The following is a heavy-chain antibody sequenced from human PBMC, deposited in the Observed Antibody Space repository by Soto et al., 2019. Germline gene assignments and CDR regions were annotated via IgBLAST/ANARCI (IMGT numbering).Heavy chain of an antibody. CDR1: GFTFSHYG. J-gene: IGHJ4*02. Sequence: QVQLVESGGGVVQPGRSLRLSCAVSGFTFSHYGMHWVRQAPGRGLEWVAVIWHDASKRYYADSVKGRFTISRDNSKNMLYLQVSSLRPEDTAVSYCARYDGSGYLHYWGQGILVTVSS. CDR3: ARYDGSGYLHY. V-gene: IGHV3-33*01. D-gene: IGHD3-22*01. CDR2: IWHDASKR.